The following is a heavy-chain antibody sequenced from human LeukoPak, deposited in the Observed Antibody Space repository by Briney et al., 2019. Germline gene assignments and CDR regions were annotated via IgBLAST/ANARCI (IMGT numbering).Heavy chain of an antibody. D-gene: IGHD5-18*01. J-gene: IGHJ3*02. CDR3: AKDMGLWGNDAFGI. Sequence: GGSLRLSCAASGFTFDDYAMHWVRQAPGKGLAWVSGISWNSGSIGYADSVKGRFTISRDNAKNSLYLQMNSLRAEDTALYYCAKDMGLWGNDAFGIWGQGTMVTVSS. CDR2: ISWNSGSI. CDR1: GFTFDDYA. V-gene: IGHV3-9*01.